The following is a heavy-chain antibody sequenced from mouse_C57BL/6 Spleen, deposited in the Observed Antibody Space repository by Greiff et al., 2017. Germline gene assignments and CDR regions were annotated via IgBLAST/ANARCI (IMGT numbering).Heavy chain of an antibody. V-gene: IGHV7-3*01. CDR1: GFTFTDYY. CDR2: IRNKANGYTT. D-gene: IGHD1-1*01. J-gene: IGHJ3*01. CDR3: ARYDYYGSEFAY. Sequence: EVKLMESGGGLVQPGGSLSLSCAASGFTFTDYYMSWVRQPPGKALEWLGFIRNKANGYTTEYSASVKGRFTISRDNSQSILYLQMNALRAEDSATYYCARYDYYGSEFAYWGQGTLVTVSA.